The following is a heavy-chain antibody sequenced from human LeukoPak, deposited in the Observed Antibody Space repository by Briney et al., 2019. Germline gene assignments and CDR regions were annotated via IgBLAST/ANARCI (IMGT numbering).Heavy chain of an antibody. Sequence: SETLSLTCTVSGGSISSYYWSWIRQPPGKGLGWIGYIYYSGSTNYNPSLKSRVTISVDTSKNQFSLKLSSVTAADTAVYYCARAIYWFPWFDPWGQGTLVTVSS. D-gene: IGHD2-8*02. CDR1: GGSISSYY. V-gene: IGHV4-59*01. CDR3: ARAIYWFPWFDP. CDR2: IYYSGST. J-gene: IGHJ5*02.